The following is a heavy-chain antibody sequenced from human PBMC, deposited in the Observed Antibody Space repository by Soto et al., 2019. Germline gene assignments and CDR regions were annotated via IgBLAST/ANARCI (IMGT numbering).Heavy chain of an antibody. CDR3: AKDAYGSGSYRPGYYYGMDV. D-gene: IGHD3-10*01. CDR1: GFTFSSYG. CDR2: ISYDGSNK. J-gene: IGHJ6*02. Sequence: QVQLVESGGGVVQPGRSLRLSCAASGFTFSSYGMHWVRQAPGKVLEWVAVISYDGSNKYYADSVKGRFTISRDNSKNTLYLQMNSLRAEDTAVYYCAKDAYGSGSYRPGYYYGMDVWGQGTTVTVSS. V-gene: IGHV3-30*18.